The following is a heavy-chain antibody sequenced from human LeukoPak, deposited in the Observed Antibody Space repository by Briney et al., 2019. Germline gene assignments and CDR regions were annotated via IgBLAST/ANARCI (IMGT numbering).Heavy chain of an antibody. CDR1: GGSISSSSYY. CDR3: ARENYYDSSGYLNFDY. D-gene: IGHD3-22*01. Sequence: SETLSLTCTVSGGSISSSSYYWGWIRQPPGKGLEWIGNIYYSGSTYYNPSLKSRVTISVDTSKNQFSLKLSSVTAADTAVYYCARENYYDSSGYLNFDYWGQGTLVTVSS. CDR2: IYYSGST. J-gene: IGHJ4*02. V-gene: IGHV4-39*02.